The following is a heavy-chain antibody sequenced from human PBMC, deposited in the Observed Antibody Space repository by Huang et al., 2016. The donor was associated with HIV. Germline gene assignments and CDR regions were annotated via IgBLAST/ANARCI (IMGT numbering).Heavy chain of an antibody. V-gene: IGHV3-30*02. Sequence: QVQVVESGGGVVQPGGSLGRSCAASGFTFSGYGMHWVRPAPGKGREWVARIRHDGNNNYYADSVKGRFTVSRDTSKNTLYLHMNSLRPADTAVYYCVKETVQWLVTYWGQGTLVTVSS. J-gene: IGHJ4*02. CDR3: VKETVQWLVTY. D-gene: IGHD6-19*01. CDR2: IRHDGNNN. CDR1: GFTFSGYG.